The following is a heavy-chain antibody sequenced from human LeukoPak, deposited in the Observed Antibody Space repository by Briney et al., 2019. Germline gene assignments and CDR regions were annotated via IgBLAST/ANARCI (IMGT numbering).Heavy chain of an antibody. J-gene: IGHJ4*02. CDR3: ARNAKDTAMVKLDY. V-gene: IGHV4-59*01. Sequence: PSXTLSLTCTVSGGSISSYYWSWVRQPPGKGLEWIGYIYYSGSTNYNPSLKSRVTISVDTSKNQFSLKLSSVTAADTAVYYCARNAKDTAMVKLDYWGQGTLVTVSS. CDR2: IYYSGST. CDR1: GGSISSYY. D-gene: IGHD5-18*01.